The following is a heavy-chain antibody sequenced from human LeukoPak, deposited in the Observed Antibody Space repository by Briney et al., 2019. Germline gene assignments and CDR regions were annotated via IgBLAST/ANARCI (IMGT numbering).Heavy chain of an antibody. V-gene: IGHV3-48*03. CDR3: AREHAGSRWDYFDY. CDR1: GFTFSSYE. D-gene: IGHD4-23*01. Sequence: SGGSLRLSCAASGFTFSSYEMNWVRQAPGKGLEWVSYITSSGSTIYYADSVKGRFTISRDNAKNSLYLRMNSLRAEDTAVYCCAREHAGSRWDYFDYWGQGTPVTVSS. J-gene: IGHJ4*02. CDR2: ITSSGSTI.